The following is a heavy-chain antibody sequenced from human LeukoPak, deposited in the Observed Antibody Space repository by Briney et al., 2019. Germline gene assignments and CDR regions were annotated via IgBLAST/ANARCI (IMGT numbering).Heavy chain of an antibody. CDR1: GFTVSDYS. V-gene: IGHV3-11*01. CDR3: ARSGHWSAAYYYFYMDV. CDR2: ISSSGSTR. Sequence: GGSLRLSCAASGFTVSDYSMNWIRQAPGKGLEWVSNISSSGSTRYNGDSVKGRFTISRDNAKNSLYLQMNSLRAEDTAVYYXARSGHWSAAYYYFYMDVWGKGTTVTVSS. J-gene: IGHJ6*03.